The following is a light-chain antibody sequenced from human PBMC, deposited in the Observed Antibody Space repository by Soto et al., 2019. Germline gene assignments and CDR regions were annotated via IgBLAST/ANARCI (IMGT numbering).Light chain of an antibody. V-gene: IGLV2-8*01. CDR1: SSDVGGYGH. CDR3: SSYAGSNSFV. Sequence: QSALTQPPSASGSPGQSVALSCTGTSSDVGGYGHVSWYQQHPGKAPKLMLYEVNKRPSGVPDRFSGSKSGNTASLTVSGLQAEDEADYYCSSYAGSNSFVFGGGTKLTVL. J-gene: IGLJ2*01. CDR2: EVN.